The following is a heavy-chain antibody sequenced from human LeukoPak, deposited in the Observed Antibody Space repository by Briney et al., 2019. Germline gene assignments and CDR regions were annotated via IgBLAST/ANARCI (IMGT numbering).Heavy chain of an antibody. J-gene: IGHJ6*03. CDR3: ASLYSSSAYYYMDV. V-gene: IGHV3-21*01. CDR1: GFTFSSYS. Sequence: KSGGSLRLSCAASGFTFSSYSMNWVRQAPGKGLEWVSSISSSSSYIYYADSVKGRFTISRDNAKNSLYLQMNSLRAEDTAVYYCASLYSSSAYYYMDVWGIGTTVTVSS. D-gene: IGHD6-6*01. CDR2: ISSSSSYI.